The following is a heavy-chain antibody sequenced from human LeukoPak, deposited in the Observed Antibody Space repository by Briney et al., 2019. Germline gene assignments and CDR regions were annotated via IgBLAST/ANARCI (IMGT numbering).Heavy chain of an antibody. Sequence: GGPLKTSCKGSGYSFTSYWIGWVRQMPGKGLGGMGIIYPADSDTRYSPSFQGQVTISADKAISTAYLQWSSLKASDTAMYYCARRYDILTGYYDYWGQGTLVTVSS. V-gene: IGHV5-51*01. CDR3: ARRYDILTGYYDY. D-gene: IGHD3-9*01. CDR2: IYPADSDT. J-gene: IGHJ4*02. CDR1: GYSFTSYW.